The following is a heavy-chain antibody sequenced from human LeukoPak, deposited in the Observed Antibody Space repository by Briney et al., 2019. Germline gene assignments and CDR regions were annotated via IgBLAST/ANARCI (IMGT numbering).Heavy chain of an antibody. J-gene: IGHJ4*02. CDR3: AGDLKRFLEWVN. CDR2: ISSSSSYI. Sequence: PGGSLRLSCAASGFTFSSYSMNWVRQAPGKGLEWVSSISSSSSYIYYADSVKGRFTISRDNAKNSLYLQMNSLRAEDTAVYYCAGDLKRFLEWVNWGQGTLVTVSS. D-gene: IGHD3-3*01. CDR1: GFTFSSYS. V-gene: IGHV3-21*01.